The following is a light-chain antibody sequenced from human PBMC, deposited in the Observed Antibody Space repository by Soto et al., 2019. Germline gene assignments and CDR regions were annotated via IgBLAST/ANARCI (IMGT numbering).Light chain of an antibody. CDR3: QQYNNWPQT. V-gene: IGKV3-15*01. CDR2: GES. Sequence: EIVMTQSPATLSLSPGESATLSCRASQSVSSNLAWYQQKTGQAPRLLIYGESTRATGIPARFSGSGSGTELTLTISRLQSEDFAVYYCQQYNNWPQTCGQGTKVDIK. CDR1: QSVSSN. J-gene: IGKJ1*01.